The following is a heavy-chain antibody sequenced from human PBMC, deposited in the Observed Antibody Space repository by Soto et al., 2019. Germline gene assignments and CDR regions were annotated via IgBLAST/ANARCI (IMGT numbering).Heavy chain of an antibody. CDR2: INAGNGNT. Sequence: ASVKVSCKASGYTFTSYAMHWVRQAPGQRLDWMGWINAGNGNTKYSQKFQGRVTITRDTSASTAYMELSSLRSEDTAVYYCARGLLDSSGPDYYYYGMDVWGQGTTVTVSS. CDR3: ARGLLDSSGPDYYYYGMDV. J-gene: IGHJ6*02. D-gene: IGHD3-22*01. CDR1: GYTFTSYA. V-gene: IGHV1-3*01.